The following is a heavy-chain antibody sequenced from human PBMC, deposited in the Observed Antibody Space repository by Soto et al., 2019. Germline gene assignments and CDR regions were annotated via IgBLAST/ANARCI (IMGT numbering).Heavy chain of an antibody. CDR2: IIPIFGTA. CDR1: GGTFSSYA. CDR3: AGRSGYYDSSGYYFHWYFDL. D-gene: IGHD3-22*01. Sequence: QVQLVQSGAEVKKPGSSVKVSCEASGGTFSSYAISWVRQAPGQGLEWMGGIIPIFGTANYAQKFQGRVTITADESTSTAYMELSSLRSEDTAVYYCAGRSGYYDSSGYYFHWYFDLWGRGTLVTVSS. V-gene: IGHV1-69*12. J-gene: IGHJ2*01.